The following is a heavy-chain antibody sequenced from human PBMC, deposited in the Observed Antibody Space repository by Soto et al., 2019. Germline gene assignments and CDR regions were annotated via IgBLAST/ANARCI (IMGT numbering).Heavy chain of an antibody. CDR1: DFSISNAW. V-gene: IGHV3-15*07. CDR2: VKRKIDGETT. D-gene: IGHD2-15*01. J-gene: IGHJ6*02. Sequence: GGSLRLSCAASDFSISNAWMNWVRQAPGKGLEWVGRVKRKIDGETTDYAAPVKGRFTISRDDSNNMLYLQMSSLKADDTAVYYCTTGSVEGVWGQGTTVTVSS. CDR3: TTGSVEGV.